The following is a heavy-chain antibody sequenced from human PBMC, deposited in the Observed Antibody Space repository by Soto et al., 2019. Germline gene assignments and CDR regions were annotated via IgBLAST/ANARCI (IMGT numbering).Heavy chain of an antibody. Sequence: QVQLVQSGAEVKKPGSSVKVSCKASGGTFSSYAISWVRQAPGQGLELMGGIIPIFGTANDAQKFQGRVTITADESTSTAYMELSSLRSEDTAVYYCARAKAAGYDFWSPTDVWGQGTTVTVSS. CDR3: ARAKAAGYDFWSPTDV. J-gene: IGHJ6*02. D-gene: IGHD3-3*01. V-gene: IGHV1-69*01. CDR2: IIPIFGTA. CDR1: GGTFSSYA.